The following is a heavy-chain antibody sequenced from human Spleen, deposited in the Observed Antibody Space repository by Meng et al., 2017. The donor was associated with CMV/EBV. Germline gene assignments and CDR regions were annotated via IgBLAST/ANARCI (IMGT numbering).Heavy chain of an antibody. CDR1: GFSVSSNY. D-gene: IGHD2-2*01. V-gene: IGHV3-66*02. Sequence: GESLKISCAASGFSVSSNYVSWVRQAPGRGLEWVSVIYSDGTTYYADSVKGRFTISRDNSKNTLYLQVNTLRLEDTAVYYCARGLGGGSSWFDLWGQGALVTVSS. J-gene: IGHJ5*02. CDR2: IYSDGTT. CDR3: ARGLGGGSSWFDL.